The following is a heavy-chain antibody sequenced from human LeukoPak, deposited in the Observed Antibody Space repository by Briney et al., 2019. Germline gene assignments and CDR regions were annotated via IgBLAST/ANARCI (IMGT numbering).Heavy chain of an antibody. Sequence: GGSLRLSCAASGFTFSTYAMHWVRQAPGKGLEWVAGVPYDGKNEYYPDSVKGRFTISRDDSKNTLYLQMNSLRVDDTAIYFCARSGAYCGGDCPTNYWGQGSLVTVSS. CDR1: GFTFSTYA. V-gene: IGHV3-30*03. J-gene: IGHJ4*02. D-gene: IGHD2-21*02. CDR2: VPYDGKNE. CDR3: ARSGAYCGGDCPTNY.